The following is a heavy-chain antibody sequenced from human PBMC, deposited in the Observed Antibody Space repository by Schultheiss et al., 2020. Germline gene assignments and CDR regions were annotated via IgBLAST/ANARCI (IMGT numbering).Heavy chain of an antibody. CDR2: IWYDGSNK. CDR1: GFTFSSYG. V-gene: IGHV3-30*02. CDR3: AKTRRKSIAVAVDY. D-gene: IGHD6-19*01. Sequence: GGSLRLSCAASGFTFSSYGMHWVRQAPGKGLEWVAVIWYDGSNKYYADSVKGRFTISRDNSKNTLYLQMNSLRAEDTAVYYCAKTRRKSIAVAVDYWGQGTLVTVSS. J-gene: IGHJ4*02.